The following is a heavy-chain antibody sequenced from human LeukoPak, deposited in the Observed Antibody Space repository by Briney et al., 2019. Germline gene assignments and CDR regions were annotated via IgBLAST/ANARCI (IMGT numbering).Heavy chain of an antibody. CDR1: GYTFTRDF. D-gene: IGHD3-22*01. Sequence: GASVKVSCKASGYTFTRDFMHWVRQAPGEGLEWMGIVNPGGGGTNYAQKLQGRVTMTSDTSTSTVYMELCSLTSEDTAVYYCARQIEGFDDGSDYQGFDYWGQGTLVTVSS. V-gene: IGHV1-46*04. J-gene: IGHJ4*02. CDR2: VNPGGGGT. CDR3: ARQIEGFDDGSDYQGFDY.